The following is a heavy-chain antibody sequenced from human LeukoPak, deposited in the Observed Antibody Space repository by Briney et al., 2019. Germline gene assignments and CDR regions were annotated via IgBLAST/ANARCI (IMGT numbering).Heavy chain of an antibody. J-gene: IGHJ4*02. CDR1: GFTFSDYY. CDR2: ISGSGGST. D-gene: IGHD6-13*01. V-gene: IGHV3-23*01. Sequence: PGGSLRLSCAASGFTFSDYYMSWVRQAPGKGLEWVSAISGSGGSTYYADSVKGRFTISRDNSKNTLYLQMNSLRAEDTAVYYCAKVYSAAAGTFYFDYWGQGTLVTVSS. CDR3: AKVYSAAAGTFYFDY.